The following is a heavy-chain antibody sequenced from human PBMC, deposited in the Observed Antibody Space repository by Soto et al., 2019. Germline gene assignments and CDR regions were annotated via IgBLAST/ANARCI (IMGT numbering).Heavy chain of an antibody. CDR3: ATLPPRIVVTILPIPS. D-gene: IGHD2-21*01. J-gene: IGHJ4*02. Sequence: QVQLRQSGPRLARPSGTLSLTCVVSGDSISSTHWWTWVRQTPGTGLEWIGEVYHTGSTKYNPSLKNRVTISLDKSNSHFSLNLKSLTAADTAVYYCATLPPRIVVTILPIPSWGQGTQVTVSS. CDR1: GDSISSTHW. V-gene: IGHV4-4*02. CDR2: VYHTGST.